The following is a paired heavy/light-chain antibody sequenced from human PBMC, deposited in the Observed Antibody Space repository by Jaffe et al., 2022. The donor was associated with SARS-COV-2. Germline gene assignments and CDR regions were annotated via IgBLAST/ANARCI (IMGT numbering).Light chain of an antibody. CDR3: LQHSTYPFT. CDR1: QGIRIF. J-gene: IGKJ3*01. CDR2: AAS. Sequence: DIQMTQSPSSVSASVGDRVTITCRASQGIRIFLGWFQQKPGQAPKRLIHAASTLDGGVPSRFSGSGSATEFTLTISSLQPEDFATYYCLQHSTYPFTFGPGTRVEIK. V-gene: IGKV1-17*01.
Heavy chain of an antibody. J-gene: IGHJ4*02. V-gene: IGHV3-23*01. CDR3: VKGGWIDD. CDR1: GFPFNTFE. D-gene: IGHD6-19*01. Sequence: EVQLLESGGGLVQPGGSLRLSCTASGFPFNTFEMTWGRQAPGKGLEWVSFISPGGDRTYYADSVKGRFTVSRDNYKNILYLQMGSLRDEDTARYYCVKGGWIDDWGQGTLVTVSS. CDR2: ISPGGDRT.